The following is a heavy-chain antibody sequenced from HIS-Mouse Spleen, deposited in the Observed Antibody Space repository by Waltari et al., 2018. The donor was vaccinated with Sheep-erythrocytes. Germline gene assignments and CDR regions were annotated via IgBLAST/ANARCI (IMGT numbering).Heavy chain of an antibody. Sequence: QVQLQQWAAGLLKPSETLSLTCAVYGGSFSGYYWSGRRQPPGKGLELIGEINHSGSTNYNPTLKSRVTISVDTSKNQFSLKLSSVTAADTAVYYCALSVDLAGAFDIWGQGTMVTVSS. CDR2: INHSGST. D-gene: IGHD6-19*01. V-gene: IGHV4-34*01. CDR3: ALSVDLAGAFDI. J-gene: IGHJ3*02. CDR1: GGSFSGYY.